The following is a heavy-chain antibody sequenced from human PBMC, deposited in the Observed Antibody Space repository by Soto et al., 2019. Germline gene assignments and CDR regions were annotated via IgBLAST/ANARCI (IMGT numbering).Heavy chain of an antibody. J-gene: IGHJ4*02. Sequence: PGGSLRLSCVASGFTFDDFAMHWVRQAPGKGLEWVSGMSWNRGSIVYADSVKGRFTISRDNAKNSLYLQMNSLRPEDTALYYCAKDISLGELSAPDHWGQGTLVTVLL. V-gene: IGHV3-9*01. CDR3: AKDISLGELSAPDH. CDR2: MSWNRGSI. CDR1: GFTFDDFA. D-gene: IGHD3-16*02.